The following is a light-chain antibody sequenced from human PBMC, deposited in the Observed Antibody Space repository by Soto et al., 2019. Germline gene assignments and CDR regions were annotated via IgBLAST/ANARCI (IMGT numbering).Light chain of an antibody. CDR3: QQLNSYPFT. J-gene: IGKJ3*01. CDR1: QGISSC. V-gene: IGKV1-9*01. CDR2: AAS. Sequence: DIQLTQSPSFLSASVGDRVTITCRASQGISSCLAWYQQKPGKAPNLLIYAASTLQSGVPSRFSGSGSGTEFTLTISCLQPEDLATYYCQQLNSYPFTFGPGTKVDIK.